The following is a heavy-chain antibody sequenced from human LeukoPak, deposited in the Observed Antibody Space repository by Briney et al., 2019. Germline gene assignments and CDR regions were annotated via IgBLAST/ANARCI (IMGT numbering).Heavy chain of an antibody. Sequence: GGSLRLSCAASGFTFSSYAMSWVRQAPGKGLEWVSLISWDGGSTYYADSVKGRFTISRDDSKNSLYLQMNSLRTEDTALYYCAKDKLRFLEWLVDGMDVWGQGTTVTVSS. V-gene: IGHV3-43*02. CDR1: GFTFSSYA. CDR3: AKDKLRFLEWLVDGMDV. CDR2: ISWDGGST. D-gene: IGHD3-3*01. J-gene: IGHJ6*02.